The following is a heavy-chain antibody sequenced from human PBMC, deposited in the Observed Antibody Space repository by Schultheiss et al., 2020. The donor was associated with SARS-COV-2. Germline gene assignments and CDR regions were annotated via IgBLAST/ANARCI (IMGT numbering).Heavy chain of an antibody. J-gene: IGHJ6*02. CDR2: ISSSSSYT. CDR1: GFTFSGSA. D-gene: IGHD3-16*01. V-gene: IGHV3-21*05. Sequence: GGSLRLSCAASGFTFSGSAMHWVRQAPGKGLEWVSYISSSSSYTNYADSVKGRFTISRDNAKNSLYLQMNSLRAEDTAVYYCARDFVLGSYYYYGMDVWGQGTTVTVSS. CDR3: ARDFVLGSYYYYGMDV.